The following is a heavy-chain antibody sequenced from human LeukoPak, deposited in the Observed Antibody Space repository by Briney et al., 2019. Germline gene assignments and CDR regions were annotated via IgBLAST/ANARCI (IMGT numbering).Heavy chain of an antibody. CDR2: MNPNRGNT. J-gene: IGHJ5*02. Sequence: GASVKVSCKASGYTFTTYDINWVRQATGQGLEWMGWMNPNRGNTGYAQEFQGRVTMTRDTSISTAYMELSRLRSDDTAVYYCARARRNWFDPWGQGTLVTVSS. CDR1: GYTFTTYD. CDR3: ARARRNWFDP. V-gene: IGHV1-8*01.